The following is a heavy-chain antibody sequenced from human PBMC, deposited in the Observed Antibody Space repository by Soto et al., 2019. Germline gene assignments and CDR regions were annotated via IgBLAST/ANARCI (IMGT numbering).Heavy chain of an antibody. CDR3: ARHGGFNLQY. D-gene: IGHD3-10*01. CDR2: IYHNENT. CDR1: GGSISGGTW. J-gene: IGHJ4*02. Sequence: QVQLQESGPGLVKPSETLSLTCAVSGGSISGGTWWSWVRQPPGKGLEWIGQIYHNENTEYNPSLDSRVTISADKSKNQFSLRMSSVTSADTAVYDCARHGGFNLQYWGQGALVTVSS. V-gene: IGHV4-4*02.